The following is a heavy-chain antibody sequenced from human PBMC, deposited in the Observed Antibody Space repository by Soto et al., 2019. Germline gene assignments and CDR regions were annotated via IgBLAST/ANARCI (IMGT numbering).Heavy chain of an antibody. Sequence: QVQLQQWGAGLLKPSETLSLTCAVYGGSVSSGRYYWSWIRQPPGKGLEWIGEMSHSGGTHFNPSPKSRVTIPVAPSKTQFSLKRTFVTAADTALYYGAGVERGTGTTVVDAFDIWGPGTMVTVSS. CDR1: GGSVSSGRYY. J-gene: IGHJ3*02. V-gene: IGHV4-34*01. CDR3: AGVERGTGTTVVDAFDI. D-gene: IGHD1-1*01. CDR2: MSHSGGT.